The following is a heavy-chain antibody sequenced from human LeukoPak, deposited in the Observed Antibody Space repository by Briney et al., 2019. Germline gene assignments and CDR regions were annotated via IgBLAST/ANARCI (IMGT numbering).Heavy chain of an antibody. V-gene: IGHV3-9*01. CDR2: ISWNSGSI. CDR1: GFTFDDYA. Sequence: GGSLRLSCAASGFTFDDYAMHWVRQAPGKGLEWVSGISWNSGSIGYADSVKGRFTISRDNAKNSLYLQMNSPRAEDTALYYCAKDESDQLLKTTFDYWGQGTLVTVSS. D-gene: IGHD2-2*01. CDR3: AKDESDQLLKTTFDY. J-gene: IGHJ4*02.